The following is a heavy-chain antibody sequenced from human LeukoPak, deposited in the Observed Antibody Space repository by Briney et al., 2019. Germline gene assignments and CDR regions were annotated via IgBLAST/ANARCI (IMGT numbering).Heavy chain of an antibody. D-gene: IGHD5-18*01. CDR3: ARDNVPRGYSYAINWFDP. Sequence: ASVKVSCKASGYTFTSYGISWVRQAPGQGLEWMGWISAYNGNTNYAQKLQGRVTMTTDTSTSTAYMELRSLRSEDTAVYYCARDNVPRGYSYAINWFDPWGQGTLVTVSS. J-gene: IGHJ5*02. CDR2: ISAYNGNT. CDR1: GYTFTSYG. V-gene: IGHV1-18*01.